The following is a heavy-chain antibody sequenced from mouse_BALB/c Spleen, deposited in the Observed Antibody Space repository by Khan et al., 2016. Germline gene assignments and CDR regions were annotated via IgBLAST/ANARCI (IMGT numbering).Heavy chain of an antibody. J-gene: IGHJ1*01. CDR2: INPDSSTI. V-gene: IGHV4-1*02. CDR1: GFDFSRYW. CDR3: ASAFWCFDD. Sequence: EVKLLESGGGLVQPGGSLKLSCAASGFDFSRYWMSWVRQAPGKGLEWIGEINPDSSTINYTPSLKDKFIISRDNAKNTLYLHMSKVRSEDTALYYCASAFWCFDDWGAETSVTVSA.